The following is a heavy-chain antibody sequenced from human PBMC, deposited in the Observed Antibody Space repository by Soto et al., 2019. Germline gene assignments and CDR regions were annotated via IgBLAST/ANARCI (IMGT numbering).Heavy chain of an antibody. CDR2: IYYLGST. V-gene: IGHV4-59*01. Sequence: LSLTCSVSGGSMSEYFWSWIRQSPGKGLEWIGYIYYLGSTDYNPSLKSRVTISVDTSKRQFSLRLTSVTAADTAVYYCARDGYDGSGSPYPAYWGPGTQVTVS. CDR1: GGSMSEYF. CDR3: ARDGYDGSGSPYPAY. D-gene: IGHD3-10*01. J-gene: IGHJ4*02.